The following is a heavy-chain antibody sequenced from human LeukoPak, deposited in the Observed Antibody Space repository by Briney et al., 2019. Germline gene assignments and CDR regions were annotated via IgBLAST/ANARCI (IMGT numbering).Heavy chain of an antibody. V-gene: IGHV1-18*04. CDR2: ISAYNGNT. Sequence: ASVKVSCKASGYTFTGHYMHWVRQAPGQGLEWMGWISAYNGNTNYAQKLQGRVTMTTDTSTSTAYMELRSLRSDDTAVYYCARDLGLDYWGQGTLVTVSS. CDR3: ARDLGLDY. D-gene: IGHD3-16*01. CDR1: GYTFTGHY. J-gene: IGHJ4*02.